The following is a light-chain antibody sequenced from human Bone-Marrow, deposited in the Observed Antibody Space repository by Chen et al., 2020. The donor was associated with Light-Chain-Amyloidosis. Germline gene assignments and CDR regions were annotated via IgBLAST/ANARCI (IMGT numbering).Light chain of an antibody. Sequence: QSALTQPASVSGSPGQSITISCTGTSSDVGGYNYVSWYQQHPGKAPNLMIYDVSNRPSGVSRRFSGAKSGTTASLTISGLQAEDEADYYCSSYTSSSTLVFGGGTKLTVL. V-gene: IGLV2-14*01. J-gene: IGLJ3*02. CDR3: SSYTSSSTLV. CDR1: SSDVGGYNY. CDR2: DVS.